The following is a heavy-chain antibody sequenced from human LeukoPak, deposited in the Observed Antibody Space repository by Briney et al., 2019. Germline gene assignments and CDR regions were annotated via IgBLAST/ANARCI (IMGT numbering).Heavy chain of an antibody. J-gene: IGHJ4*02. V-gene: IGHV3-23*01. CDR1: GFTFSNYA. D-gene: IGHD3-10*01. CDR2: ISGSGVST. Sequence: GGSLRLSCAASGFTFSNYAMSWVRQAPGKGLEWVSSISGSGVSTYYADSVKGRFTISRDNSKSMLFLQMDSLRAEDTAVYYCAKDRDWGQGTLVTVSS. CDR3: AKDRD.